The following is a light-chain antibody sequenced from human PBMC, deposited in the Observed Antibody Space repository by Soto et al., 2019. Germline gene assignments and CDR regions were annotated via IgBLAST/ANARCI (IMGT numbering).Light chain of an antibody. J-gene: IGKJ1*01. CDR1: QTISSY. V-gene: IGKV3-11*01. CDR2: DVS. Sequence: IVLTQSPVTLSLSPGERATLSCRASQTISSYLIWYQQKPGQAPRLLMYDVSNRATGIPARFSGSGSGTDFTLTISSLEPEDLAVYYCQQRSNWPRTCGQGTKVEIK. CDR3: QQRSNWPRT.